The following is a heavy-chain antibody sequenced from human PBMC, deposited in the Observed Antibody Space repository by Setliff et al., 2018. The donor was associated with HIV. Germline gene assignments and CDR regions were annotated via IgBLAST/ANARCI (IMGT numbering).Heavy chain of an antibody. CDR2: INPSGGST. CDR1: GYTFTNHF. CDR3: ARVETTVRGATYAMDV. V-gene: IGHV1-46*01. J-gene: IGHJ6*02. Sequence: ASVKVSCKAFGYTFTNHFMHWVRQAPGQGLEWMGIINPSGGSTSYAQKFQGRVTMTRDTSTSTVYMELSSLRSEDTAVYYCARVETTVRGATYAMDVWGQGTTVTVSS. D-gene: IGHD3-10*01.